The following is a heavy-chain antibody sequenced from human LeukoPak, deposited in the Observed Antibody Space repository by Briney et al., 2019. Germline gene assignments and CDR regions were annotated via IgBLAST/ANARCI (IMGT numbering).Heavy chain of an antibody. Sequence: ASVKVSCKASGGTFSSYAISWVRQAPGQGLEWVGGIIPIFGTANYAQKFQGRVTITADESTSTAYMELSSLRSEDTAVYYCARGPGQLEPRRYGMDVWGKGTTVTVSS. J-gene: IGHJ6*04. CDR2: IIPIFGTA. CDR3: ARGPGQLEPRRYGMDV. V-gene: IGHV1-69*13. CDR1: GGTFSSYA. D-gene: IGHD1-1*01.